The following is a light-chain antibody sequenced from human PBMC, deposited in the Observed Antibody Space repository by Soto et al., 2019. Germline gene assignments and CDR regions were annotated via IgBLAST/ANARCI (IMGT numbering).Light chain of an antibody. CDR3: QQYYSYPLT. V-gene: IGKV1-5*01. J-gene: IGKJ4*01. Sequence: DIQMTQSPPTLSASVGDRVTITCRASQPISSWLAWYHQKPGKAPKLLIYDASNLESGVPSRFSGSGSGTDFTLTISCLQSEDFATYYCQQYYSYPLTFGGGTKVDIK. CDR2: DAS. CDR1: QPISSW.